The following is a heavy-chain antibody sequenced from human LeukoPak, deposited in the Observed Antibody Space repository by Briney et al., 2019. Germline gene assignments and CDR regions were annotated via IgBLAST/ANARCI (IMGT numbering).Heavy chain of an antibody. CDR3: ARDKWVT. CDR1: GFTVSSNY. V-gene: IGHV3-66*01. Sequence: GGSLRLSCAASGFTVSSNYMSWVRHAPGKGLEWVSVIYSGDNTYYADSVKGRFTITRDNSNNTLYLQMNSLRAEDTAVYYCARDKWVTWGQGTLVTVSS. J-gene: IGHJ4*02. D-gene: IGHD5-18*01. CDR2: IYSGDNT.